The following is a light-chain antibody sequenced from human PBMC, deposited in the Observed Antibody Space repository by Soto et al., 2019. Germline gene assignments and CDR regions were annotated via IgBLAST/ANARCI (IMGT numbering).Light chain of an antibody. CDR3: QQFAKSST. J-gene: IGKJ1*01. CDR1: QSVSSN. V-gene: IGKV3D-15*01. Sequence: EIVMTQSPATLSVSPGERSTLSCRASQSVSSNLAWYQQKPGQAPRLLIYGASTRATGIPARFSGSGSGTDFTLTISSLEPEDFATYYCQQFAKSSTFGQGTTVDIK. CDR2: GAS.